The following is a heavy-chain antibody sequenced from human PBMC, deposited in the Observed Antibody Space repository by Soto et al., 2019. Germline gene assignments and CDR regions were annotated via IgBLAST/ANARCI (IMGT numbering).Heavy chain of an antibody. CDR2: ISSSNRTI. J-gene: IGHJ6*02. D-gene: IGHD2-15*01. CDR3: AREGWPLLQTGMDV. CDR1: GFTFRSYS. V-gene: IGHV3-48*02. Sequence: GGSLRLSCAASGFTFRSYSMNWVRQAPGKGLEWVSYISSSNRTINYANSVKGRFIISRDNAKNSLYLQMHSLRDEDTAVYYCAREGWPLLQTGMDVWGQGTTVTVSS.